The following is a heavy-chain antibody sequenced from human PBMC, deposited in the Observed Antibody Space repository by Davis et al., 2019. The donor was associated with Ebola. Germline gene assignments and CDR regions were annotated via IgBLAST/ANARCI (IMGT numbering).Heavy chain of an antibody. CDR1: GFTFSSYA. Sequence: GESLKISCAASGFTFSSYAMSWVRQAPGKGLEWVSAISGSGGSTYYADSVKGRFTISRDNSKNTLYLQMNSLRAEDTAVYYCARGPEWLPSGTYYYYMDVWGKGTTVTVSS. J-gene: IGHJ6*03. CDR3: ARGPEWLPSGTYYYYMDV. V-gene: IGHV3-23*01. D-gene: IGHD3-3*01. CDR2: ISGSGGST.